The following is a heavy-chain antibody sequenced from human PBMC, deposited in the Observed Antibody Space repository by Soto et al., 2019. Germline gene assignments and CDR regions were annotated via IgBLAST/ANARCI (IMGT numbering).Heavy chain of an antibody. CDR3: GRDRGGYCSGGRCSEAWYAP. D-gene: IGHD2-15*01. CDR1: GYTFTSYP. CDR2: INTGNGYP. V-gene: IGHV1-3*04. Sequence: QVQLLQSEAEAKKPGASVKVSCEASGYTFTSYPILWVRQAPGQRLEWMGWINTGNGYPQYSQKFQARVTITRDTSARTSYMQLSRLRSEDTAVYYCGRDRGGYCSGGRCSEAWYAPWCQGTLVTVSS. J-gene: IGHJ5*02.